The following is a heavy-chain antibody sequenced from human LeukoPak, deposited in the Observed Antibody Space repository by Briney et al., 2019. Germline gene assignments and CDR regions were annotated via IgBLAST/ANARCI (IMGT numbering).Heavy chain of an antibody. CDR2: ISSSGSTI. Sequence: GGSLRLSCAASGFTFSSYEMNWVRQAPGKGLEWVSYISSSGSTIYYADSVKGRFTISRDNAKNSLYLQMNSLRAEDTAVYYCAALGFTMIGGVWGKETTVTISS. CDR1: GFTFSSYE. J-gene: IGHJ6*04. CDR3: AALGFTMIGGV. V-gene: IGHV3-48*03. D-gene: IGHD3-10*02.